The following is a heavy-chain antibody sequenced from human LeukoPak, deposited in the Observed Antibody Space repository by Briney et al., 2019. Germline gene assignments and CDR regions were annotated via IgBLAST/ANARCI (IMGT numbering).Heavy chain of an antibody. Sequence: SGPTLVNPTQTLTLTCTFSGFSLNTNTLGVGWIRQPPGKALEWLALLFWDDDSRLSPSLESRLTITKDTSKNQVVLTMTDMDPVDTATYYCAHATNSHFDYWGQGTLVTVSS. CDR1: GFSLNTNTLG. CDR2: LFWDDDS. J-gene: IGHJ4*02. V-gene: IGHV2-5*02. D-gene: IGHD4-23*01. CDR3: AHATNSHFDY.